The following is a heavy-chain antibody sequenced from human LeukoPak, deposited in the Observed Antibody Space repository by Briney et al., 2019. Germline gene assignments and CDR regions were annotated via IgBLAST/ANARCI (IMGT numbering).Heavy chain of an antibody. CDR3: ASGPAAMRYYYYYYYMDV. CDR2: IIPILGTA. CDR1: GGTFSSYA. D-gene: IGHD2-2*01. Sequence: ASVKVSCKASGGTFSSYAISLVRQAPGQGLEWIGGIIPILGTANYAQKFQGRVTITTDESTSTAYMELSSLRSEDTAVYYCASGPAAMRYYYYYYYMDVWGKGTTVTVSS. V-gene: IGHV1-69*05. J-gene: IGHJ6*03.